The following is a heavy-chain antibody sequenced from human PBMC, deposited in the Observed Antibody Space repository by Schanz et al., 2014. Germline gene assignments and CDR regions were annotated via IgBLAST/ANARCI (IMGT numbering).Heavy chain of an antibody. CDR2: VSSDGNND. J-gene: IGHJ3*02. CDR1: GFTFSAYA. D-gene: IGHD4-17*01. CDR3: ARKMKLGVYGGKGHDSLDI. Sequence: VQLLESGGGLVQPGGSLRLSCAASGFTFSAYAMTWVRQAPGKGLEWVALVSSDGNNDYYTDSVKGRFTISRDNSKNTVHLQMNSLRAEDTAVYYCARKMKLGVYGGKGHDSLDIWGQGTMVTVSS. V-gene: IGHV3-30*03.